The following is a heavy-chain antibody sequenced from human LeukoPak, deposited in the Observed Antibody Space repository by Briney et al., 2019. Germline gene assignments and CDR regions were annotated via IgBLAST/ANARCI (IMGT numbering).Heavy chain of an antibody. CDR2: IYFSGST. V-gene: IGHV4-39*01. Sequence: SETLSLTCTVAGGSISSSSYYWGWIRQPPGKGLEWIGSIYFSGSTYYNPSLKSRVTISIDTSKNQFSLNLNSETAADAAVYYCARQDYYYYIDVWGKGTTVTVSS. CDR3: ARQDYYYYIDV. J-gene: IGHJ6*03. CDR1: GGSISSSSYY.